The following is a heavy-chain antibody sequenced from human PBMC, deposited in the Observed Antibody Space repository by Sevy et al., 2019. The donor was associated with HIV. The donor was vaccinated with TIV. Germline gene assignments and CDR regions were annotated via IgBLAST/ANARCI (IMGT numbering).Heavy chain of an antibody. Sequence: GGSLRLSCVASGFTFSSYTMNWVRQAPGKGLEWVSSISSSSSYIFYADSVKGRFTISRDNAKNSLYLQMNSLRDEGTAVYYCARGGCTSSSCYLFDYWGQGTLVTVSS. CDR1: GFTFSSYT. V-gene: IGHV3-21*01. CDR2: ISSSSSYI. CDR3: ARGGCTSSSCYLFDY. D-gene: IGHD2-2*01. J-gene: IGHJ4*02.